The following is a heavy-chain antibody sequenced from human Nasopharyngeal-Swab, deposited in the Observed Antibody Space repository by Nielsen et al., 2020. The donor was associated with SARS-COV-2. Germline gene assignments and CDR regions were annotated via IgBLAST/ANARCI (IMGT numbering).Heavy chain of an antibody. D-gene: IGHD4-23*01. J-gene: IGHJ4*02. CDR3: ARGWSNYGGDIHY. CDR1: GFTFTTYA. Sequence: GESLKISCVASGFTFTTYAMNWARQAQGKGLEWVSSINGDAKETFYADSVRGRFTISRDNSGNALYLQMNSLRADDTALYYCARGWSNYGGDIHYWGQGTLVTVAS. CDR2: INGDAKET. V-gene: IGHV3-23*01.